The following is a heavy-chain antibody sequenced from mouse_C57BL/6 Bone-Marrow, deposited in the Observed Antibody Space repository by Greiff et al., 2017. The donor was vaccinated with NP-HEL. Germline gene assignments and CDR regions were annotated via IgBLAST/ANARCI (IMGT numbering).Heavy chain of an antibody. V-gene: IGHV1-15*01. J-gene: IGHJ3*01. CDR3: TRGGNYGAWFAY. CDR1: GYTFTDYE. D-gene: IGHD1-1*01. CDR2: IDPETGGT. Sequence: QVQLQQSGAELVRPGASVTLSCKASGYTFTDYEMHWVKQTPVHGLEWIGAIDPETGGTAYNQKFKGKAILTADKSSSTAYMELRSLTSADSAVYDCTRGGNYGAWFAYWGQGTLVTVSA.